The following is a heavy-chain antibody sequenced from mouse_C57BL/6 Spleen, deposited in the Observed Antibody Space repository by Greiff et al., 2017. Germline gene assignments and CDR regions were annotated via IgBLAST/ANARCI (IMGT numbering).Heavy chain of an antibody. CDR3: TRSDDGYLHVYYFDY. CDR2: IYPGNSDT. D-gene: IGHD2-3*01. Sequence: QLQQSGTVLARPGASVKMSCKTSGYTFTSYWMHWVKQRPGQGLEWIGAIYPGNSDTSYNQKFKGKAKLTAVTSARTAYMELSSLTNEDSAVYYCTRSDDGYLHVYYFDYWGQGTTLTVSS. J-gene: IGHJ2*01. CDR1: GYTFTSYW. V-gene: IGHV1-5*01.